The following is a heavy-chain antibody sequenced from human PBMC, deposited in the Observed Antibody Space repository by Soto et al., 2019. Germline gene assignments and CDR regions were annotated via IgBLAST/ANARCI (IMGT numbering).Heavy chain of an antibody. Sequence: GASVKVSCKASGYTFTSYGISWVRQAPGQGLEWMGWISAYNGNTNYAQKLQGRVTMTTDTSTSTAYMELRSLRSDDTAVYYCARDKWSGWEQTNWFDPWGQGTLVTVSS. CDR3: ARDKWSGWEQTNWFDP. V-gene: IGHV1-18*01. J-gene: IGHJ5*02. D-gene: IGHD6-19*01. CDR1: GYTFTSYG. CDR2: ISAYNGNT.